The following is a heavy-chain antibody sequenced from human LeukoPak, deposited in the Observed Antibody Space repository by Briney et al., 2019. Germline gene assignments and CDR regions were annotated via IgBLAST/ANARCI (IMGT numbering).Heavy chain of an antibody. Sequence: GGSLRLSCAASGFTFSSYAMHWVRQAPGKGLEWVAVISYDGSNKYYADSVKGRFTISRDNSKTSLYLQMNSLRTEDTALYYCAKDQGASGWGAFDYWGQGTLVTVSS. CDR3: AKDQGASGWGAFDY. V-gene: IGHV3-30-3*01. CDR1: GFTFSSYA. CDR2: ISYDGSNK. J-gene: IGHJ4*02. D-gene: IGHD6-19*01.